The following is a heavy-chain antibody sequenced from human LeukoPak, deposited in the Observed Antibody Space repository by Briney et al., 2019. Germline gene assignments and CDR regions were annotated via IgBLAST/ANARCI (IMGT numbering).Heavy chain of an antibody. D-gene: IGHD3-10*01. Sequence: GGSLRLSCAPSGFTFSDYAMSWVRQAPGKGLEWVSSIGHTLGSTYYTESVKGRFTISRDSSKNTLFLRINSLRAEDTAIYYCAKDPFYYGSGGPRWGQGTLVTVSS. J-gene: IGHJ4*02. CDR1: GFTFSDYA. CDR3: AKDPFYYGSGGPR. V-gene: IGHV3-23*01. CDR2: IGHTLGST.